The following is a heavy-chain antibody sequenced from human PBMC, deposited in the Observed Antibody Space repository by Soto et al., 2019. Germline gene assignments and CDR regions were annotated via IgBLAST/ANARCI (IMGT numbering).Heavy chain of an antibody. J-gene: IGHJ5*02. CDR1: GGSVSTTSYY. CDR2: MSYSGIT. V-gene: IGHV4-39*01. Sequence: PSETLSLTCTVSGGSVSTTSYYWVWIRQPPGKGLEWVGSMSYSGITYYNPSLKSRVAISVDTSKNQLSLQVSSVTAADTAVYYCSRRAPEGFDPWGQGTLVTVSS. CDR3: SRRAPEGFDP.